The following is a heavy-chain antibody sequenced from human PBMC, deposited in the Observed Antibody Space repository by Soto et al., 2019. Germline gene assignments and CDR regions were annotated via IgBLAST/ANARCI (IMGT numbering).Heavy chain of an antibody. CDR3: AKDRFNGAFDI. V-gene: IGHV3-23*01. CDR2: VSATDGST. J-gene: IGHJ3*02. CDR1: GFTFSAHA. D-gene: IGHD2-8*01. Sequence: EVQMLESGGGLVQPGGSLRLSCSVSGFTFSAHAMSWVRQAPGKGLEWVSTVSATDGSTDYADSVKGRFTITRDNSKNTLYLHMSSLRLEDTAIYYCAKDRFNGAFDIWRQGTMVPVSS.